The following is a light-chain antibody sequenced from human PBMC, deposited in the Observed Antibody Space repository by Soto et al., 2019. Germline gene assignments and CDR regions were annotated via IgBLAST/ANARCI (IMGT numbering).Light chain of an antibody. CDR2: AAS. V-gene: IGKV1-39*01. CDR3: PQSYSTPPWT. CDR1: QSISSY. J-gene: IGKJ1*01. Sequence: DLQMTQSPSSLSASVGDRVTITCRASQSISSYLNWYQQKPGKAPKLLFYAASSLQSGVPSTFSGCGSGTDFTLTTGRLQPEDFATYYCPQSYSTPPWTFGQGTKVEIK.